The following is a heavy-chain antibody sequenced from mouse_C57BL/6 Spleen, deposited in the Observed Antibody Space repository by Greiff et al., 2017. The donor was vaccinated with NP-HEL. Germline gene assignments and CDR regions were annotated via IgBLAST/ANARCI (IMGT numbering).Heavy chain of an antibody. D-gene: IGHD2-5*01. CDR1: GYTFTDYN. Sequence: VQLQQSGPELVKPGASVKIPCKASGYTFTDYNMDWVKQSHGKSLEWIGDINPNNGGTIYNQKFKGKATLTVDKSSSTAYMELRSLTSEDTAVYYCARGAPYYSNYVWFAYWGQGTLVTVSA. J-gene: IGHJ3*01. CDR2: INPNNGGT. V-gene: IGHV1-18*01. CDR3: ARGAPYYSNYVWFAY.